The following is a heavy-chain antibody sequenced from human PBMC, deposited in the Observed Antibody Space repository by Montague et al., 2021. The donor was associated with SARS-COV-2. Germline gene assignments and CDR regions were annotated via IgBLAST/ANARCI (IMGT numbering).Heavy chain of an antibody. CDR2: LNTSGST. D-gene: IGHD5-12*01. CDR1: GASVRTYY. J-gene: IGHJ6*02. Sequence: SETLSLTCTVSGASVRTYYWSWIRQSAGKKLEWMGRLNTSGSTYYNPSXKSRVTMSLDTSKNLFSLNQSSMTAAETAVYYCARDGADYSFAYYHEMDVWGQGIAATVSS. CDR3: ARDGADYSFAYYHEMDV. V-gene: IGHV4-4*07.